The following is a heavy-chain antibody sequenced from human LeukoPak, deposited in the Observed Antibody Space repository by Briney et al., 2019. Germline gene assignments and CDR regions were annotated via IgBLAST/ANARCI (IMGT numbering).Heavy chain of an antibody. V-gene: IGHV4-39*01. Sequence: PSETLSLTCTVSGGSISSSSHYWGWIRRPPGKGLEWIGSIYYTGSGSTYYNPSLKSRVTVSVDTSKNQFSLKMSSVTAADTAVYYCASLGGSGKYYYYMDVWGKGTTVTVSS. D-gene: IGHD3-10*01. CDR2: IYYTGSGST. J-gene: IGHJ6*03. CDR3: ASLGGSGKYYYYMDV. CDR1: GGSISSSSHY.